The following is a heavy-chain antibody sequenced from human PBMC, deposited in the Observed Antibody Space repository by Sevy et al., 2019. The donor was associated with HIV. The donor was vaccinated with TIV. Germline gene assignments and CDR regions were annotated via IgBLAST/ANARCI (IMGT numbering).Heavy chain of an antibody. Sequence: ASVKVSCKASGYTFTDHYIHWVRQAPGQGLEWMVWINPNSGGTEYAQNFQGRVTVTRDTSISTAYMELRRLRSDDTAVYYCATAGKYTYGSLLDYWGQGTLVTVSS. J-gene: IGHJ4*02. CDR3: ATAGKYTYGSLLDY. D-gene: IGHD5-18*01. V-gene: IGHV1-2*02. CDR2: INPNSGGT. CDR1: GYTFTDHY.